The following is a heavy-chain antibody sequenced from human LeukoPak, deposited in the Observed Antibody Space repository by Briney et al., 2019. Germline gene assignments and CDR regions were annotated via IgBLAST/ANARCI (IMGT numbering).Heavy chain of an antibody. CDR3: ARDRIPYTTSPGVLSH. CDR1: GFIFNTYA. J-gene: IGHJ4*02. CDR2: IRGSGKST. D-gene: IGHD1-26*01. Sequence: PGGSLRLSCAASGFIFNTYAMSWVRQAPANGLEWVSPIRGSGKSTHYADSAQGGFTSSRDNSLYTVYLQIDSLRADTTAVTDVARDRIPYTTSPGVLSHWGEGAIVIVSS. V-gene: IGHV3-23*01.